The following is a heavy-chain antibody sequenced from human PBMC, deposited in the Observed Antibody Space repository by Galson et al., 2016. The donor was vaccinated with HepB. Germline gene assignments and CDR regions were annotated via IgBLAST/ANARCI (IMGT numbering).Heavy chain of an antibody. V-gene: IGHV4-59*01. J-gene: IGHJ3*02. CDR1: GGSISPFF. D-gene: IGHD4-23*01. Sequence: SETLSLTCTVSGGSISPFFWSWIRQPPGKGLEWIAYIYYSGTTNYNPPLNSRVTISLDTSKSQFSLKVTSVTAADTAVYYCARSYGGYAFDIWGQGTMVTVSS. CDR3: ARSYGGYAFDI. CDR2: IYYSGTT.